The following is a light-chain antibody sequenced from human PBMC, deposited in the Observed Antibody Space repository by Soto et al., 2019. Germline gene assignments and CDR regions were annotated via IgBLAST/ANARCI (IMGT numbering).Light chain of an antibody. J-gene: IGKJ4*01. Sequence: EIVLTQSPATLSLSPGERATLSCRASQSVSSSLAWYQQKPGQAPRLLIYDASSRATGIPARFSGSGSGTDFTLTISSLEPEDFAVYYWQQRSNWLTFGGGTKVEIK. V-gene: IGKV3-11*01. CDR1: QSVSSS. CDR2: DAS. CDR3: QQRSNWLT.